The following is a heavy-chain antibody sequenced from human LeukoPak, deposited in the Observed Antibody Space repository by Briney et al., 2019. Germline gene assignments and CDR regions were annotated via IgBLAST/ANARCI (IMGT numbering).Heavy chain of an antibody. Sequence: GGSLRLSCAAAGFTFTSYWMSWVRQAPGKGLEWVANISPGGSGKYYVASVKGRFTISRDNAKNSLYLQMSTLRVEDTAVYYCASSVVVSPAAPYSWFDSWGQGIQVTVSS. CDR2: ISPGGSGK. V-gene: IGHV3-7*03. D-gene: IGHD2-2*01. J-gene: IGHJ5*01. CDR1: GFTFTSYW. CDR3: ASSVVVSPAAPYSWFDS.